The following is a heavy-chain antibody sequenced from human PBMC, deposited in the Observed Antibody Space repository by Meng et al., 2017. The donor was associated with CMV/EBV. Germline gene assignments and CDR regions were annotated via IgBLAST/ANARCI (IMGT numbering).Heavy chain of an antibody. CDR2: FLYDGSDE. CDR1: GFTLSTYT. J-gene: IGHJ4*02. D-gene: IGHD3-22*01. V-gene: IGHV3-30*04. Sequence: GGSLRLSCAASGFTLSTYTMHWVRQAPGKGLEWVAAFLYDGSDEYYADSVKGRFTVSRDNSKNTLYLQMNSLRAEDTALYYCAKGYYDSSGYSYDDYWGQGTLVTVSS. CDR3: AKGYYDSSGYSYDDY.